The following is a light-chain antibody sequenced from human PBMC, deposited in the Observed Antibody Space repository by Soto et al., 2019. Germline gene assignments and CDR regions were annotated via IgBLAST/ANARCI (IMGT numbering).Light chain of an antibody. J-gene: IGLJ2*01. CDR1: SSNIGAGYD. CDR3: QSYDSSLRGSV. V-gene: IGLV1-40*01. CDR2: RNS. Sequence: QSVLTQPPSVSGAPGQRVTISCTGSSSNIGAGYDVHWYQQLPGTAPKLLIYRNSNRPSGVPDRFSGSKSGTSGSLAITGLQAEDEADYYCQSYDSSLRGSVFGGGTEVTVL.